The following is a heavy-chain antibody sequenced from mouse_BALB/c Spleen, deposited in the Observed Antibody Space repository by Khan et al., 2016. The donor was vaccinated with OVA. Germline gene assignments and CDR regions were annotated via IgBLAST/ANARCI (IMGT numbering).Heavy chain of an antibody. CDR3: ARWRTGYAMDD. CDR1: GYSITSGYS. V-gene: IGHV3-1*02. J-gene: IGHJ4*01. CDR2: LHYSGST. Sequence: EVQLQESGPDLVKPSQSLSLTCTVTGYSITSGYSWHWIRQFPGNKLEWMGYLHYSGSTNYNPSLKSRLSIPRDTSPHQFFLQLNSVTTEDTATYYGARWRTGYAMDDWGQGTSVTVSA. D-gene: IGHD4-1*01.